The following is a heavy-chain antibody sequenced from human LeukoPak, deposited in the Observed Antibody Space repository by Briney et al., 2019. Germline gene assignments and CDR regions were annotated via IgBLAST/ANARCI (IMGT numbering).Heavy chain of an antibody. V-gene: IGHV3-15*01. CDR1: GFTFSNAW. CDR3: TTPYSIVGAISSAFDI. CDR2: IKSKTDGGTT. J-gene: IGHJ3*02. Sequence: GGSLRLSCAASGFTFSNAWMSWVRQAPGKGLEWVGRIKSKTDGGTTDYAAPVKGRFTISRDDSKNTLYLQMNSRKTEDTAVYYCTTPYSIVGAISSAFDIWGQGTMVTVSS. D-gene: IGHD1-26*01.